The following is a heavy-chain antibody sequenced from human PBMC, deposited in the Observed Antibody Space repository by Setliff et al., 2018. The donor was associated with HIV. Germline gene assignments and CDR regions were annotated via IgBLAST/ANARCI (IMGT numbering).Heavy chain of an antibody. Sequence: GASVKVSCKSSGGTFSSYGVTWVRQAPGQGLEWMGGVIPLFGTEKVAQKFQGRVTITADESTNTAYMVLSSLRSDDTAVYYCARDYSSGPDDAFDIWGQGTMVTVSS. J-gene: IGHJ3*02. CDR1: GGTFSSYG. CDR2: VIPLFGTE. CDR3: ARDYSSGPDDAFDI. D-gene: IGHD6-19*01. V-gene: IGHV1-69*13.